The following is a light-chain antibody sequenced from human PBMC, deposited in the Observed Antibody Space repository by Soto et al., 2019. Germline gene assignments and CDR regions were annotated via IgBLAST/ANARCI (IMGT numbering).Light chain of an antibody. V-gene: IGLV2-23*02. J-gene: IGLJ1*01. CDR2: EVN. CDR3: CSFAGSYYV. Sequence: QSALTQPASVSGSPGQSITISCTGTSSDVGGYNLVSWYQQHPGKAPKLIISEVNKRPSGVSYRFSGSKSGNTASLTISGLQGEDEADYYCCSFAGSYYVFGTGTKLTVL. CDR1: SSDVGGYNL.